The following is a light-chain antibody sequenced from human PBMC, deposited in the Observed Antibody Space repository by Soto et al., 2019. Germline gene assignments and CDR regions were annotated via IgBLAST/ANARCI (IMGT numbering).Light chain of an antibody. Sequence: QSALTQPPSVSGSPGQSVTISCTGTSSDVGSYDRVSWYQQPPGTAPKLMIYEVSNRPSGVPDRFSGSKSGNTASLTISGLQAEDEADYYCKSYTSSSTVVFGTGTKVTVL. CDR3: KSYTSSSTVV. J-gene: IGLJ1*01. CDR2: EVS. V-gene: IGLV2-18*02. CDR1: SSDVGSYDR.